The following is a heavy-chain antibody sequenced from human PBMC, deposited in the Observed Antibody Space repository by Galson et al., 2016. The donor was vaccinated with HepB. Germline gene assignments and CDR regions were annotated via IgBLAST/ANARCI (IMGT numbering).Heavy chain of an antibody. V-gene: IGHV3-53*01. Sequence: SLRLSCAASGFTVRSNYMTWVRQAPGKGLEWVSVIYSGGSTYYADSVKGRFTISRDNSKNTLYLQMNSLRAEDTAVYYWARETGDQMTYYMDVWGKGTTVTVSS. J-gene: IGHJ6*03. D-gene: IGHD7-27*01. CDR3: ARETGDQMTYYMDV. CDR2: IYSGGST. CDR1: GFTVRSNY.